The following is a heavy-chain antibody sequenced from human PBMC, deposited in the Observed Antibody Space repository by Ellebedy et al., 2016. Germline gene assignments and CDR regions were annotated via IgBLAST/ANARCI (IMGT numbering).Heavy chain of an antibody. CDR2: INQDGSEK. CDR1: GFTFSRYY. Sequence: GESLKISXAASGFTFSRYYMSWVRQAPGKGLEWVANINQDGSEKYYVDSVKGRFTISRDNAKNSLYLQMNSLRAEDTAVYYCAREFRAIFGVVIIPVFDYWGQGTLVAVSS. CDR3: AREFRAIFGVVIIPVFDY. J-gene: IGHJ4*02. V-gene: IGHV3-7*01. D-gene: IGHD3-3*01.